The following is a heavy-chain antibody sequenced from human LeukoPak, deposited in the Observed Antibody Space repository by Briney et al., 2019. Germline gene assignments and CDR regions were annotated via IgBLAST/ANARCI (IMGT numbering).Heavy chain of an antibody. CDR3: ARADYYGSGSYQYYFEC. D-gene: IGHD3-10*01. Sequence: ASEKVSCKASGYTFTGHYIHWVRQAPGQGPEWMGWIHPNSGGTKYAQKSQGRVIMTRDTSIATVYMELRSLRSDDTAVYYCARADYYGSGSYQYYFECWGQGTLVTVSS. CDR2: IHPNSGGT. CDR1: GYTFTGHY. V-gene: IGHV1-2*02. J-gene: IGHJ4*02.